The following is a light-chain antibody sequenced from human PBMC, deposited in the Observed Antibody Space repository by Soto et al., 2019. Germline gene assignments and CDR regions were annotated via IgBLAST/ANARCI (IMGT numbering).Light chain of an antibody. J-gene: IGKJ1*01. V-gene: IGKV3-20*01. CDR3: QQYGSWT. CDR1: QSVSSSY. Sequence: EIVLTQSPGTLSLSPGERATLSCRASQSVSSSYLAWYQQKPGQAPRLLISGASSRATGIPDRFSGSGSGTVFTLTISRLEPEDFAVYYCQQYGSWTFGQGTKVEIK. CDR2: GAS.